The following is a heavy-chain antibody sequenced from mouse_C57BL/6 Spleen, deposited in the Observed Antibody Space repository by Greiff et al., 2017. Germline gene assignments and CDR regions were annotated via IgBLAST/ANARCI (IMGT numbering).Heavy chain of an antibody. CDR2: INPGSGNT. D-gene: IGHD2-5*01. J-gene: IGHJ4*01. Sequence: VKLLQSGPELVKPGASVKISCKASGYSFTSYYIHWVHQTPGQGLEWVGWINPGSGNTKYNEKFKGKATLTADTSSITAYMQLSSLTSEASAVEYCSTPYSNYDAMDYWGQGTTVTVSS. CDR3: STPYSNYDAMDY. CDR1: GYSFTSYY. V-gene: IGHV1-66*01.